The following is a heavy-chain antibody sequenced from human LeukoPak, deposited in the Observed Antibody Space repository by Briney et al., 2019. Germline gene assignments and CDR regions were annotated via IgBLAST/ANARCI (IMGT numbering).Heavy chain of an antibody. D-gene: IGHD5-12*01. CDR3: ARVTGAAISTFDI. J-gene: IGHJ3*02. CDR1: GDSVSSNSAT. CDR2: TYYRSKWFY. Sequence: SQTLSLTCAISGDSVSSNSATWNWLRQSPSRGLEWLGRTYYRSKWFYDYAVSVKSRITVNPDTSKNQFSLQLNPVTPEDTAVYYCARVTGAAISTFDIWGQGTMVTVSS. V-gene: IGHV6-1*01.